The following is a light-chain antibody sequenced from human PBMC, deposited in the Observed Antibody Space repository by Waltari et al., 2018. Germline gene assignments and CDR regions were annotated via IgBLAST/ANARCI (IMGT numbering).Light chain of an antibody. CDR2: AAS. CDR1: QTISSY. Sequence: DIQVTQSPSSLSASVGDRVTITCRASQTISSYLNWYQHRPGEAPKLLIYAASSLESGVPSRFRGSGSGTDFTLTISTLQHEDFATYFCQQYYSSPYTFGQGTKLEI. J-gene: IGKJ2*01. CDR3: QQYYSSPYT. V-gene: IGKV1-39*01.